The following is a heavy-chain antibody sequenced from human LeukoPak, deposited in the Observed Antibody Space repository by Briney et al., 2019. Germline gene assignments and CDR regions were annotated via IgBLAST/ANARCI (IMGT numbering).Heavy chain of an antibody. V-gene: IGHV3-21*05. CDR1: GFTFSSYE. Sequence: PGGSLRLSCAASGFTFSSYEMNWVRQAPGKGLEWVSYISSSSSYIYYADSVKGRFTISRDNAKNSLYLQMNSLRAEDTAVYYCARVQGGYCSSTSCYRAGDYWGQGTLVTVSS. CDR2: ISSSSSYI. CDR3: ARVQGGYCSSTSCYRAGDY. D-gene: IGHD2-2*01. J-gene: IGHJ4*02.